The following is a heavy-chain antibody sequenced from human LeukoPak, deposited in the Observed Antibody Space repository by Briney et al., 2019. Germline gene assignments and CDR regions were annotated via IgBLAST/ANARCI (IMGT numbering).Heavy chain of an antibody. J-gene: IGHJ4*02. D-gene: IGHD5-24*01. CDR1: GFTFSSFA. V-gene: IGHV3-30-3*01. CDR2: ISYDGSNK. CDR3: ARGGEEMATISY. Sequence: GGSLRLSCAASGFTFSSFAMSWVRQAPGKGLEWVAVISYDGSNKYYADSVKGRFTISRDNSKNTLYLQMNSLRAEDTAVYYCARGGEEMATISYWGQGTLVTVSS.